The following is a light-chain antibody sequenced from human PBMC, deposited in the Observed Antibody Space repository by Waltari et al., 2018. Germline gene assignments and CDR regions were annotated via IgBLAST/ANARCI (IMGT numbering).Light chain of an antibody. V-gene: IGKV3D-15*01. CDR3: QQYDSWPWT. J-gene: IGKJ1*01. CDR2: GTS. CDR1: ENLRST. Sequence: EIVMTQSPATLSLSPGESATLSSRASENLRSTFAWFQQKPGQPPRLLIYGTSTRATGVPARFSGSGSGTDFSLTISSLQPEDFATYYCQQYDSWPWTFGQGTRVE.